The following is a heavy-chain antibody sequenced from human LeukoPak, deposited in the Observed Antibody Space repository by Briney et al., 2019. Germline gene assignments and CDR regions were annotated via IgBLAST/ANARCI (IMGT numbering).Heavy chain of an antibody. CDR3: ARDGGYDFWSGLDYYGMDV. J-gene: IGHJ6*02. CDR2: IDSDGSST. D-gene: IGHD3-3*01. Sequence: GGPLRLSCAASGFTFSIYWRHWLRHPPEKRLVWVSLIDSDGSSTSYADSVKGRFTISRDNAKNTLYLQMNSLRAEDTAVYYCARDGGYDFWSGLDYYGMDVWGQGTTVTVSS. V-gene: IGHV3-74*01. CDR1: GFTFSIYW.